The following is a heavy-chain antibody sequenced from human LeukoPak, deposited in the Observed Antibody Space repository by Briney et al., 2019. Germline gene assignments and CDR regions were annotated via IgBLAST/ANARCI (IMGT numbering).Heavy chain of an antibody. Sequence: GGSLRLSCAASGFTVSSNYMSWVRQAPGKGLEWVSVIYSGGSTYYADSVKGRFTISRDNSKNTLYLQMNSLRAEDTAVYYCAGEQWNDAFIGYWGQGTLVTVSS. CDR1: GFTVSSNY. D-gene: IGHD1-1*01. V-gene: IGHV3-66*01. CDR2: IYSGGST. CDR3: AGEQWNDAFIGY. J-gene: IGHJ4*02.